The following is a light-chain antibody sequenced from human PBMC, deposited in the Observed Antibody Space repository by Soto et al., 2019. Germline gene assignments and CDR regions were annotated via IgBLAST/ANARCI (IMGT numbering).Light chain of an antibody. Sequence: DIQMTQSPSTLSASVGDRVTITCRASQSIADWLAWYQQKPGKAPKVLIYKASSLESGGPSRFSVSGSGTQFTLSISSLQPEDFATYHCQQYNTYPWTFGQGTKVEIK. CDR2: KAS. J-gene: IGKJ1*01. V-gene: IGKV1-5*03. CDR3: QQYNTYPWT. CDR1: QSIADW.